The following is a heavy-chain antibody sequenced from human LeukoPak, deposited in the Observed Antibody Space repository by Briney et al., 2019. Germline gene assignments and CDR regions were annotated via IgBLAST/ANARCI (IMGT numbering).Heavy chain of an antibody. CDR1: GGSFSGYY. CDR2: INHSGST. D-gene: IGHD1-14*01. CDR3: ATLAQPDVDY. Sequence: SETLSLTCAVYGGSFSGYYWSWIRQPPGKGLEWIGEINHSGSTNYNPSLKSRVTISVDTSKNQFSLKLSSVTAAGTAVYYCATLAQPDVDYWGQGALVTVSS. V-gene: IGHV4-34*01. J-gene: IGHJ4*02.